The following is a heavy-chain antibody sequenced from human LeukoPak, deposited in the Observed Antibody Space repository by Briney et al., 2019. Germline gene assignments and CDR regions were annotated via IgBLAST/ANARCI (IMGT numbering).Heavy chain of an antibody. CDR2: IYNSGST. J-gene: IGHJ4*02. D-gene: IGHD2/OR15-2a*01. Sequence: SETLSRTCTVSGGSISSYYWSWIRQPPGKGLEWIGYIYNSGSTNYNPSLKSRVTISVDTSKNQFSLKLSSVTAADTAVYYCAGHHPRNTVDFWGQGTLVTVSS. CDR1: GGSISSYY. CDR3: AGHHPRNTVDF. V-gene: IGHV4-59*08.